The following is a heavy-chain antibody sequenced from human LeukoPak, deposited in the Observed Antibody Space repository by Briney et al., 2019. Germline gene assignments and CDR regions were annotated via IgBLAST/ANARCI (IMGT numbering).Heavy chain of an antibody. CDR3: ASGIAARPGYSSSAPPKIYYMDV. Sequence: GGSLRLSCAASGFTFSSYSMNWVRQAPGKGLEWVSSISSSSSYIYYADSVKGRITISRDNAKNSLYLQMNSLRAEDTAVYYCASGIAARPGYSSSAPPKIYYMDVWGKGTTVTVSS. CDR2: ISSSSSYI. D-gene: IGHD6-6*01. V-gene: IGHV3-21*01. J-gene: IGHJ6*03. CDR1: GFTFSSYS.